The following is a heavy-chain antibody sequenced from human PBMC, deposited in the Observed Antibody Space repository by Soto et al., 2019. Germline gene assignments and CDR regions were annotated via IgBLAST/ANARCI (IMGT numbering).Heavy chain of an antibody. CDR2: IKSKTDGGTT. CDR1: GFTFSNAW. J-gene: IGHJ4*02. V-gene: IGHV3-15*07. D-gene: IGHD6-19*01. Sequence: GGSLRLSCAASGFTFSNAWMNWVRQAPGKGLEWVGRIKSKTDGGTTDYAAPVKGRFTISRDDSKNTLYLQMNSLKTEDTAVYYCTTDLDSSGWAYFDYWGQGTLVTVSS. CDR3: TTDLDSSGWAYFDY.